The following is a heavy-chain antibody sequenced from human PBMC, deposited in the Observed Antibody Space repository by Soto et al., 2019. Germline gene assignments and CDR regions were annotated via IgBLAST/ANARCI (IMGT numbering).Heavy chain of an antibody. Sequence: ASVKVSCKASGYTFTGYYMHWVRQAPGQGLEWMGWINPNSGGTNYAQKFQGRVTMTRDTSISTAYTELSSLRSEDTAVYYCATLRTTDAFDIWGQGTMVTVSS. CDR3: ATLRTTDAFDI. CDR1: GYTFTGYY. CDR2: INPNSGGT. J-gene: IGHJ3*02. D-gene: IGHD2-2*01. V-gene: IGHV1-2*02.